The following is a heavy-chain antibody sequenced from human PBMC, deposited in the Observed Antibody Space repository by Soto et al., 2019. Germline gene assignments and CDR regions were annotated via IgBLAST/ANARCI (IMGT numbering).Heavy chain of an antibody. CDR1: GFTFSDYY. Sequence: PGGSLRLSCAASGFTFSDYYMSWIRQAPGKGLEWVSYISSSGSTIYYADSVKGRFTISRDNAKYSLYLQMNSLRAEDTAVYYCAREVSRLVPYFDYWGQGTLVTVSS. D-gene: IGHD6-19*01. CDR2: ISSSGSTI. V-gene: IGHV3-11*01. J-gene: IGHJ4*02. CDR3: AREVSRLVPYFDY.